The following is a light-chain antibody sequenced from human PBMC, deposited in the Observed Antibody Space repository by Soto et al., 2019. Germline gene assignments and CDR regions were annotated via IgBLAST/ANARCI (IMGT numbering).Light chain of an antibody. CDR1: QSLLHSQGYKY. Sequence: DLVMTQSPLSLPVTPGEPASISCRSSQSLLHSQGYKYLDWYLQKPGQSPQLLIYLGSNRASGVPDRFSGSGSGTDFTLQISRVEAEDVGVYYCMQALQTPYTFGQGTKLEIK. J-gene: IGKJ2*01. CDR3: MQALQTPYT. CDR2: LGS. V-gene: IGKV2-28*01.